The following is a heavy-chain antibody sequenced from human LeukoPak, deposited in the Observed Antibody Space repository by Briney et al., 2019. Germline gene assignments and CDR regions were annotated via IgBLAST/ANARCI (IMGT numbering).Heavy chain of an antibody. Sequence: GGSLRLSCAASGFTFNTNAMAWVRQAPGKGLEWVSAITGSGDSTAHADSVKGQFTISRDNSKNTLYLQMSSLRAEDSAVYYCARGLYDSGTHSYFDYWGQGALVTVSS. J-gene: IGHJ4*02. V-gene: IGHV3-23*01. CDR2: ITGSGDST. CDR1: GFTFNTNA. D-gene: IGHD3-10*01. CDR3: ARGLYDSGTHSYFDY.